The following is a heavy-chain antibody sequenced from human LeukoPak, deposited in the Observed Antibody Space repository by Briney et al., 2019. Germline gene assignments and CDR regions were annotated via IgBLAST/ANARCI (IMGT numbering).Heavy chain of an antibody. Sequence: GGSLRLSCAASGFTFSSYWMSWVRQAPGEGLEWVANIKQDGSEKYYVDSVKGRFTISRDNDKNSLYLQMNSLRAEDTAVYYCARLELLWFGELPYFDYWGRGTLVTVSS. CDR2: IKQDGSEK. J-gene: IGHJ4*02. D-gene: IGHD3-10*01. V-gene: IGHV3-7*01. CDR1: GFTFSSYW. CDR3: ARLELLWFGELPYFDY.